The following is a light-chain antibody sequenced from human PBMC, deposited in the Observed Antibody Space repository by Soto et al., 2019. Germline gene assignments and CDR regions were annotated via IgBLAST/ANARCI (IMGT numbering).Light chain of an antibody. CDR2: GAS. CDR3: QHDNNWGQK. J-gene: IGKJ1*01. CDR1: QSVSSSF. Sequence: LADIKSTQAWRAGEGGTFPWWPSQSVSSSFLAWYQQKPGQAPRLLIYGASSRATGIPDRFSGSGSGNDFTLCSSRLEPEPFVVYYCQHDNNWGQKFGQGTKVDI. V-gene: IGKV3-20*01.